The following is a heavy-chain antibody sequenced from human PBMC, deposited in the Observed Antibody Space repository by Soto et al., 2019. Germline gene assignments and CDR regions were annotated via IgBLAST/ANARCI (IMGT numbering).Heavy chain of an antibody. Sequence: QVQLVQSGAEVKKPGASVKVSCKASGYTFTSYGISWVQQAPGQGLEWMGWISAYNGNTNYAQKLQGRVTMTTDTSTSTAYMELRSLRSDDTAVYYCARASSGWSIYYYYGMDVWGQGTTVTVSS. V-gene: IGHV1-18*01. J-gene: IGHJ6*02. CDR2: ISAYNGNT. D-gene: IGHD6-13*01. CDR1: GYTFTSYG. CDR3: ARASSGWSIYYYYGMDV.